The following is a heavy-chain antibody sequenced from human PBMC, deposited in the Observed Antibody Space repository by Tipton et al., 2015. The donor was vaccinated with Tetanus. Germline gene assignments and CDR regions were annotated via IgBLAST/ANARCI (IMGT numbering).Heavy chain of an antibody. J-gene: IGHJ2*01. Sequence: LRLSCAVYGGSFSAYYWSWIRQSPGKGLEWIGEINHSGSTTYSPSFKSRVTISVDTPKNQFSLKLTSLTVADTAVYYCVRGGSYSYGPRGFDLWGRGTLVTVSS. D-gene: IGHD5-18*01. CDR2: INHSGST. CDR1: GGSFSAYY. CDR3: VRGGSYSYGPRGFDL. V-gene: IGHV4-34*01.